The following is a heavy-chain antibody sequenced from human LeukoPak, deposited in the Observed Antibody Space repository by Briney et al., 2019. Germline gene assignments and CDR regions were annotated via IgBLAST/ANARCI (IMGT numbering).Heavy chain of an antibody. Sequence: SETLSLTCAVSGGSFSGYYWSWVRQPPGKGLEWIGEINHSGSTNYNPSLKSRVTISVDTSKNQFSLKLSSVTAADTAVYYCARGQDIVVVPAAIRYNWFDPWGQGTLVTVSS. CDR1: GGSFSGYY. CDR3: ARGQDIVVVPAAIRYNWFDP. J-gene: IGHJ5*02. CDR2: INHSGST. V-gene: IGHV4-34*01. D-gene: IGHD2-2*01.